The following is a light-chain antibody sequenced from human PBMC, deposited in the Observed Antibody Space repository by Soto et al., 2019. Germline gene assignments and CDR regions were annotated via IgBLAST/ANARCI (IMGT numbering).Light chain of an antibody. Sequence: QSALTQPASVSGSPGQSITISCTGTSSDVGAYNYVSWYQQHPGKAPKLMIYEVSNRPSGVSNRFSGSKSGNAASLTISVRQAEDEADYFCSSYTSSSTWVFGGGTKLTVL. V-gene: IGLV2-14*01. CDR1: SSDVGAYNY. J-gene: IGLJ3*02. CDR2: EVS. CDR3: SSYTSSSTWV.